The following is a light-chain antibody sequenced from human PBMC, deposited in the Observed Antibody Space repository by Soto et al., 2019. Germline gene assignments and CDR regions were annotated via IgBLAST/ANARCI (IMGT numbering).Light chain of an antibody. Sequence: QSALTQPPSASGSPGQSVTISCTGTSSDVGAYNYVSWYQQHPGKAPKLMIYEVSKRPSGVPDRFSGSKSGNTASLTVSGLQAEDEADYYCSSYTAYTTLWVFGGGTKLTVL. V-gene: IGLV2-8*01. CDR3: SSYTAYTTLWV. J-gene: IGLJ3*02. CDR2: EVS. CDR1: SSDVGAYNY.